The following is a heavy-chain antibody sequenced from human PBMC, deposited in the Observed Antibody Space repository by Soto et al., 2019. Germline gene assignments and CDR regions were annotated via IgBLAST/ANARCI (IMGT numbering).Heavy chain of an antibody. V-gene: IGHV4-59*08. CDR2: IYYTGST. J-gene: IGHJ2*01. Sequence: QVQLQESGPGLVKPSETLSLTCTVSGGSINSYSWSWIRQPPGKGLEWIGFIYYTGSTKYSPSLKSRVTISVATSKNQFSLKLSSVTAADTAVYYCAKHERYGDYSYWYFGLWGRGTLVTVSS. CDR1: GGSINSYS. CDR3: AKHERYGDYSYWYFGL. D-gene: IGHD4-17*01.